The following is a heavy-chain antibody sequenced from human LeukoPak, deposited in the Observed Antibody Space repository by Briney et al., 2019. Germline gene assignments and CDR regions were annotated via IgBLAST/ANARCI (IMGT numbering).Heavy chain of an antibody. CDR2: INHSGST. Sequence: SETLSLTCAVYGGSFSGYYWSWIRQPPGKGLEWIGEINHSGSTNYNPSLNSRVTISVDTSKNQFSLKLSSVTAADTAVYYCARGSDSIVVVPAAILRWNYYYYGMDVWGQGTTVTVSS. D-gene: IGHD2-2*02. CDR1: GGSFSGYY. V-gene: IGHV4-34*01. CDR3: ARGSDSIVVVPAAILRWNYYYYGMDV. J-gene: IGHJ6*02.